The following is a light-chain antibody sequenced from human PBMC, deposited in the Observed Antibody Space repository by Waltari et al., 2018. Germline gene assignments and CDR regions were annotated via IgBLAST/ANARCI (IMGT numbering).Light chain of an antibody. CDR3: QQYDATPYT. CDR2: WAS. J-gene: IGKJ2*01. CDR1: NPVGSNY. Sequence: EVVLTQSPDTLSLSTRKRDTIYSRARNPVGSNYLAWYQQKPGQAPSLLISWASDRAAGIPDRFSGTGSGTDFTLLISRLEPEDVAVYYCQQYDATPYTFGQGTKLEIK. V-gene: IGKV3-20*01.